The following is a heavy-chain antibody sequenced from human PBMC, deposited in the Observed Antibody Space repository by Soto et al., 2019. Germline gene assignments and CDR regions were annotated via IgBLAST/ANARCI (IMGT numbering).Heavy chain of an antibody. CDR2: INPSGGST. Sequence: ASVKVSCKASGYTFTSYYMHWVRQAPGQGLEWMGIINPSGGSTSYAQKFQGRVTMTRDTSISTAYMELSRLRSDDTAVYYCARERRGIAYCGGDCSDGMDVWGQGTTVTVSS. J-gene: IGHJ6*02. CDR3: ARERRGIAYCGGDCSDGMDV. D-gene: IGHD2-21*02. CDR1: GYTFTSYY. V-gene: IGHV1-46*01.